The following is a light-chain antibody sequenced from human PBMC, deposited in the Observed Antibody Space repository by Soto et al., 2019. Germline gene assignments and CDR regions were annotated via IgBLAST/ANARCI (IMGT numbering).Light chain of an antibody. Sequence: QSALTQPASVSGSPGQSITISCTGTSSDVGGHNFVSWYQHHPGKAPKLMIYEVTNRPSGVSDRFSGSKSGNTASLTISGLQAEDEDDYYCNSYTSTFTWVFGGGTKLTVL. J-gene: IGLJ2*01. CDR2: EVT. CDR1: SSDVGGHNF. CDR3: NSYTSTFTWV. V-gene: IGLV2-14*01.